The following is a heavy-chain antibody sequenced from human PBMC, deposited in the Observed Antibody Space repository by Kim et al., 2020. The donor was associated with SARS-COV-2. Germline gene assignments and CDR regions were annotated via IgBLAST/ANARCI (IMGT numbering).Heavy chain of an antibody. V-gene: IGHV1-18*01. CDR2: TNGYNGNT. Sequence: ASVKVSCQASGYTFTTYLISWVRQAPGQGLEWMGWTNGYNGNTNYAPKFQGRVTMTRDTSTNTAYMELRNLRADDTAVYFCARESIATRPRYFYGMDVWPRDHGHRLL. CDR1: GYTFTTYL. J-gene: IGHJ6*02. D-gene: IGHD6-6*01. CDR3: ARESIATRPRYFYGMDV.